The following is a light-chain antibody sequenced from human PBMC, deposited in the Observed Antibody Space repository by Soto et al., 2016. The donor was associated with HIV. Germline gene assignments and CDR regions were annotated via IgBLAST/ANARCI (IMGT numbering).Light chain of an antibody. J-gene: IGKJ1*01. CDR2: AAS. V-gene: IGKV1-39*01. Sequence: DIQMTQSPSSLSASVGDRVTVTCRASQSISSYLNWYQYKPGKAPKLLIYAASNLQTGVPSRFSGSGSGTDFTLTISSLQPEDFATYFCQQSYSTPWTFGQGT. CDR3: QQSYSTPWT. CDR1: QSISSY.